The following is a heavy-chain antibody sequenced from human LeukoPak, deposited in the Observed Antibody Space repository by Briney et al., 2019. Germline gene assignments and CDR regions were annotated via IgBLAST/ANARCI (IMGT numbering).Heavy chain of an antibody. V-gene: IGHV3-23*01. CDR1: GFTISSYA. Sequence: GGSLRLSCAASGFTISSYAMSWVRQAPGKGLEWVSAISGSGGSTYYADSVKGRFTISRDNSKNTLYLQMNSLRAEDTAVYYCAKDDSYGYGGIFSYWGQGTLVTVSS. J-gene: IGHJ4*02. CDR2: ISGSGGST. D-gene: IGHD5-18*01. CDR3: AKDDSYGYGGIFSY.